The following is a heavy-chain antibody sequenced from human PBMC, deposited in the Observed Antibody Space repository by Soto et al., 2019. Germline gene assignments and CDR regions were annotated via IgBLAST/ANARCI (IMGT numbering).Heavy chain of an antibody. Sequence: GGSLRLSCSASGFTFSSYAMHWVRQAPGKGLEYVSAISSNGGSTYYADSVKGRFTISRDNSKNTLYLQMSSLRAEDAAVYYCVKIAVAARRGPFDYWGQGALVTVSS. J-gene: IGHJ4*02. D-gene: IGHD6-6*01. CDR2: ISSNGGST. CDR3: VKIAVAARRGPFDY. CDR1: GFTFSSYA. V-gene: IGHV3-64D*06.